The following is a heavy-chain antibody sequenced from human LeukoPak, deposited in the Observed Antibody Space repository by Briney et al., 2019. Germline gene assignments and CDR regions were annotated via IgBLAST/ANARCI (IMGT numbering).Heavy chain of an antibody. J-gene: IGHJ5*02. CDR3: ARDDHSGGRRFDT. CDR2: IKEDGSDK. CDR1: AFTFSMYW. D-gene: IGHD6-19*01. V-gene: IGHV3-7*01. Sequence: GGSLRLSCSASAFTFSMYWMTWVRQAPGKGLEWVATIKEDGSDKYYVDSVRGRFTISRDNAENSLYLQMNSLRDEDTAVYYCARDDHSGGRRFDTWGQGTLVTVSS.